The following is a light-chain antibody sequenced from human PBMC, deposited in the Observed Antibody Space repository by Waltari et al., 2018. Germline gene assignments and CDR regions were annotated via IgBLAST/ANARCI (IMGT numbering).Light chain of an antibody. J-gene: IGKJ1*01. Sequence: RRASESVSKYLAWYQQKPGQAPRLLIDDASTRATGIPDRFSGSGWGTDFSLTISRLEPEDFAVYYCQKYETLPATFGQGTKVQMK. CDR2: DAS. CDR3: QKYETLPAT. V-gene: IGKV3-20*01. CDR1: ESVSKY.